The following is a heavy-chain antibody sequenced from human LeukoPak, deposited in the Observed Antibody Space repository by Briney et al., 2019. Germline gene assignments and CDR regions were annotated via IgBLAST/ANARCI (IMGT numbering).Heavy chain of an antibody. Sequence: GGSLRLSCAASGFTFSSYAMSWVRQAPGKGLEWVSAISGSGGSTYYADFVKGRFTISRDNSKNTLYLQMDSLRAEDTAVYYCAKGPHIVVVPGPNWFDPWGQGTLVTVSS. J-gene: IGHJ5*02. V-gene: IGHV3-23*01. D-gene: IGHD2-21*01. CDR3: AKGPHIVVVPGPNWFDP. CDR1: GFTFSSYA. CDR2: ISGSGGST.